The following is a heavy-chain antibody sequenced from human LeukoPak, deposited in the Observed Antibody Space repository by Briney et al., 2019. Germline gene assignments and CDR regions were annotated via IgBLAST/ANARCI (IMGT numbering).Heavy chain of an antibody. V-gene: IGHV3-7*01. J-gene: IGHJ3*02. CDR2: IKPDGSDK. CDR1: GFSFRSHW. Sequence: GGSLRLSCVGSGFSFRSHWVNWVRQSPGKGLEWVANIKPDGSDKYYVDSARGRFAVSRDNAKNSAFLQMNSLRAEDTAIYYCATISAQTFDIWGQGTLVSVSS. D-gene: IGHD5-24*01. CDR3: ATISAQTFDI.